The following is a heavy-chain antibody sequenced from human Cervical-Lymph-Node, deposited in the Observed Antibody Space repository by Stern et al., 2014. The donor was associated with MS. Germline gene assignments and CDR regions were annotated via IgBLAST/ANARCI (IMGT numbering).Heavy chain of an antibody. V-gene: IGHV3-48*01. J-gene: IGHJ5*02. CDR3: ATSLWFGLNH. Sequence: DSVKGRFTISTDSAQNSLSLQMNSLRAEDTAVYYCATSLWFGLNHWGQGALVTVSS. D-gene: IGHD3-10*01.